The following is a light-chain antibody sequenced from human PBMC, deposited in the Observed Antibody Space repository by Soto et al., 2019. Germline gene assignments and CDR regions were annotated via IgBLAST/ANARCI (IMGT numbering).Light chain of an antibody. CDR2: AAS. Sequence: DIQMTQSPSSLSASVGDRVTITCRASQSISSFLNWYQQKPGKAPKLLIYAASSLQSGVPSRFSGSGSGTYFTLTISSLQPEDIAIYYYQQSYRTPPWTFGQGTKVEIK. CDR1: QSISSF. J-gene: IGKJ1*01. V-gene: IGKV1-39*01. CDR3: QQSYRTPPWT.